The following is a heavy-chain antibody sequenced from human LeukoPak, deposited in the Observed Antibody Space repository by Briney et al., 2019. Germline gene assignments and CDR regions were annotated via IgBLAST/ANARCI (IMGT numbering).Heavy chain of an antibody. D-gene: IGHD3-22*01. Sequence: GGSLRLSCAASGFTFSSYWMHWVRQAPGKGLVWVSRINSDGSSTSYADSVKGRFTISRDNAKNTLYLQMNSLRAEDTAVYYCARGYDSSFRVPGYYMDVWGKGTTVTISS. CDR3: ARGYDSSFRVPGYYMDV. CDR1: GFTFSSYW. J-gene: IGHJ6*03. CDR2: INSDGSST. V-gene: IGHV3-74*01.